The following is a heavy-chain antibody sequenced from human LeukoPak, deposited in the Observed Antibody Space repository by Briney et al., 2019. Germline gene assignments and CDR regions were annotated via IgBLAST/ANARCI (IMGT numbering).Heavy chain of an antibody. J-gene: IGHJ4*02. CDR3: ARTPVEMATVTYFDY. CDR2: INHSGST. D-gene: IGHD5-24*01. Sequence: SETLSLTCAVYGGSFSGYYWSWIRQPPGKGLEWIGEINHSGSTNYNPSLKSRVTISVDTSKNQFSLKLSSVTAADTAVYYCARTPVEMATVTYFDYWGQGTLVTVSS. V-gene: IGHV4-34*01. CDR1: GGSFSGYY.